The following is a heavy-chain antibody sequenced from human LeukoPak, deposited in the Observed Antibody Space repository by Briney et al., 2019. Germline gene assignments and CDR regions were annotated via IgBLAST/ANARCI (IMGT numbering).Heavy chain of an antibody. CDR2: ITGDGET. CDR1: GFPFDDYV. J-gene: IGHJ5*02. V-gene: IGHV3-43*02. Sequence: GGSLRLSCVASGFPFDDYVMHWVRQGPGKSLEWVSAITGDGETYYSDSLKGRFIISRDNPKNTLYLQLNNLTTEDTAFYYCAKGQGFIQNGFDLWARGALVSVSS. D-gene: IGHD3-16*02. CDR3: AKGQGFIQNGFDL.